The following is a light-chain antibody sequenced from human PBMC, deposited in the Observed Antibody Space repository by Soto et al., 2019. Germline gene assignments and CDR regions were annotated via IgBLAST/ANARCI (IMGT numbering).Light chain of an antibody. CDR2: GDD. V-gene: IGLV1-44*01. Sequence: QSVLTQPPSASGTPGQRVTISCSGSSSNIGSNKVNWYQQLPGTAPKVLIYGDDQRPSGVPDRFSGSKSGTSASLAISGLQSEDEADYYCISYTGSSTSYVFGTGTKLTVL. J-gene: IGLJ1*01. CDR1: SSNIGSNK. CDR3: ISYTGSSTSYV.